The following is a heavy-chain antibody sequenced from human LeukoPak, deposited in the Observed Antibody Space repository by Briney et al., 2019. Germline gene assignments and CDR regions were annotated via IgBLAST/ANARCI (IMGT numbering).Heavy chain of an antibody. V-gene: IGHV3-23*01. CDR2: ISGSGGNT. Sequence: GGSLRLSCAASGFTFSSYAMSWVRQAPGKGLEWVSAISGSGGNTYYADSVKGRFTISRDNAKNSLYLQMNSLRAEDTAVYYCARHWGYFDYWGQGTLVTVSS. CDR1: GFTFSSYA. CDR3: ARHWGYFDY. D-gene: IGHD7-27*01. J-gene: IGHJ4*02.